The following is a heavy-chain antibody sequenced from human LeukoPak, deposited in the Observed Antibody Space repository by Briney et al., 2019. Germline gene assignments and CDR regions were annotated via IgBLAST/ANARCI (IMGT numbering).Heavy chain of an antibody. J-gene: IGHJ5*02. CDR2: MYYSGTT. V-gene: IGHV4-59*08. CDR1: GGSISSYY. Sequence: PSETLSLTCTVSGGSISSYYWSWIRQPPGKGLEWIGYMYYSGTTNYNPSLKNRVTMSVDTSMDQFSLKLTSVTAADTTVYYCARLNAEHGSGSLSNELYNWFDPWGQGTLVIVSS. D-gene: IGHD3-10*01. CDR3: ARLNAEHGSGSLSNELYNWFDP.